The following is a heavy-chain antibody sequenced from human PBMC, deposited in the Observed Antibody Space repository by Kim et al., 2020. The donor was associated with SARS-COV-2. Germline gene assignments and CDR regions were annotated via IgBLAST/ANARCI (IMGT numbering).Heavy chain of an antibody. Sequence: SETLSLTCTVSGGSISSTSSYWGWIRQPPGKGLEWIGSIYYTGSIFYSSSLKSRLSISVDTSQNLFSLNLMSVTAADRAVYYGARQGYLILTGFGYF. CDR2: IYYTGSI. CDR3: ARQGYLILTGFGYF. J-gene: IGHJ4*03. D-gene: IGHD3-9*01. V-gene: IGHV4-39*01. CDR1: GGSISSTSSY.